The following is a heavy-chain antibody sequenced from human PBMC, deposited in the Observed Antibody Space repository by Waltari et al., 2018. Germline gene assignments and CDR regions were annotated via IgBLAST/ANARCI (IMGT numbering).Heavy chain of an antibody. D-gene: IGHD6-25*01. J-gene: IGHJ4*02. V-gene: IGHV4-59*08. Sequence: QVQLQESGPGLVKPSETLSLTCTVSGGSISSYYWSWIRQPPGKGLEWIGYIYYRASTNYNPPLRSRVTISVDTSKNQFSLKLSSVTAADTAVYYCARHEGSPAALVDYWGQGTLVTVSS. CDR1: GGSISSYY. CDR2: IYYRAST. CDR3: ARHEGSPAALVDY.